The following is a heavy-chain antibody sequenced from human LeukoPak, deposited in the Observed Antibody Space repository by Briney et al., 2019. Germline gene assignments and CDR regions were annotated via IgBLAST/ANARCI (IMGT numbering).Heavy chain of an antibody. D-gene: IGHD2-15*01. V-gene: IGHV4-59*08. CDR2: IYYSGST. Sequence: PSETLSLTCTVSGGSISSYYWSWIRQPPGEGLEWIGCIYYSGSTNSNPSLKSRVTISVDTSKNQFSLKLSSVTAADTAVYYCARQSRRGVAAAELDYWGQGTLVTVSS. CDR1: GGSISSYY. CDR3: ARQSRRGVAAAELDY. J-gene: IGHJ4*02.